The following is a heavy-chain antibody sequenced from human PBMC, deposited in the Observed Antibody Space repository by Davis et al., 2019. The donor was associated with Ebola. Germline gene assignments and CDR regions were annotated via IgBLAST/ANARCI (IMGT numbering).Heavy chain of an antibody. Sequence: GGSLRLSCAASGYTFSRHAMSWVRQAPGKGLEWVSYISSSGNMKYNADSVKGRFTISRDNAKNSLYLQMDSLRDEDTAVYFCTRDTTVAGTGFDSWGQGTLVTVSS. D-gene: IGHD6-19*01. CDR3: TRDTTVAGTGFDS. V-gene: IGHV3-48*02. J-gene: IGHJ4*02. CDR1: GYTFSRHA. CDR2: ISSSGNMK.